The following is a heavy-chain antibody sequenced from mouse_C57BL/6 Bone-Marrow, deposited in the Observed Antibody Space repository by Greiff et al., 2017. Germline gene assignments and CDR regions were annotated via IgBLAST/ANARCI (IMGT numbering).Heavy chain of an antibody. J-gene: IGHJ3*01. CDR1: GFTFSSYG. CDR3: ARHVPYYYGSSYWFAY. D-gene: IGHD1-1*01. CDR2: ISSGGSYT. Sequence: EVKLMESGGDLVKPGGSLKLSCAASGFTFSSYGMSWVRQTPDKRLEWVATISSGGSYTYYPDSVKGRFTISRDNAKNTLYLQMSSLKSEDTAMYYCARHVPYYYGSSYWFAYWGQGTLVTVSA. V-gene: IGHV5-6*01.